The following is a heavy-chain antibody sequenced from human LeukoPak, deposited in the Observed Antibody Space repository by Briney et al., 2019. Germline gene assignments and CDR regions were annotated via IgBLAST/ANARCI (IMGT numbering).Heavy chain of an antibody. D-gene: IGHD3-10*01. CDR2: IYSGGST. V-gene: IGHV3-66*01. Sequence: GGSLRLSCAASGFTVSSNYMSWVRQAPGKGLEWVSVIYSGGSTYHADSVKGRFTISRGNSKNTLYLQMNSLRAEDTAVYYCASNMVRGVIEVDYWGQGTLVTVSS. J-gene: IGHJ4*02. CDR3: ASNMVRGVIEVDY. CDR1: GFTVSSNY.